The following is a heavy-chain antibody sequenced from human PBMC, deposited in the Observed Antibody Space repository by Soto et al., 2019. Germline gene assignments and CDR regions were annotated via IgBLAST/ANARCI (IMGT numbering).Heavy chain of an antibody. V-gene: IGHV3-21*01. CDR1: GFTFSSYS. D-gene: IGHD4-4*01. CDR2: SSSSSTYI. Sequence: GGSLRLSWAASGFTFSSYSMNWVRQAPGKGLEWVSSSSSSSTYIYYADSVKGRFTISRDNAKNSLYLQMNSLRAEDTAVYFCARVYYSNLPYYFYYMDVWGQGTTVTVSS. J-gene: IGHJ6*02. CDR3: ARVYYSNLPYYFYYMDV.